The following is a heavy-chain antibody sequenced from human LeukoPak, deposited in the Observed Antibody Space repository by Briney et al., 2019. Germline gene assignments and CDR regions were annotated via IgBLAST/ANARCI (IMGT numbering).Heavy chain of an antibody. J-gene: IGHJ4*02. CDR1: GYSISSGYY. CDR3: ARHYYDSSGLAYYFDY. D-gene: IGHD3-22*01. Sequence: SETLSLTCAVSGYSISSGYYWGWIRQPPGKGLEWIGSVRYSGKTYYNPSLKSRITMSVDTFKNQFSLRLTSVTAADTAVYSCARHYYDSSGLAYYFDYWGQGTLVTVSS. CDR2: VRYSGKT. V-gene: IGHV4-38-2*01.